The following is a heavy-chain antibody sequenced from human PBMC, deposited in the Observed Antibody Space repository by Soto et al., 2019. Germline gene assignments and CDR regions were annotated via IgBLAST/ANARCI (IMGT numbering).Heavy chain of an antibody. V-gene: IGHV5-51*01. J-gene: IGHJ4*02. CDR3: ARIPSTGPYYFDY. Sequence: GESLKISCMASGYSFTSYWIGWVRQMPGKGLEWMGIIYPGDSDTRYSPSFQGQVTISADKSISTASLRWSSLKASDTAMYYCARIPSTGPYYFDYWGQGTLVTVSS. CDR1: GYSFTSYW. CDR2: IYPGDSDT. D-gene: IGHD1-1*01.